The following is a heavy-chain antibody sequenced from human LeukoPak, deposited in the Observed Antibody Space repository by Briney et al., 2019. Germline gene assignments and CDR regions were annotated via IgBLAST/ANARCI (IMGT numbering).Heavy chain of an antibody. CDR2: INHSGST. Sequence: SETLSLTCAVYGGSFSGCYWSWIRQPPGKGLEWIGEINHSGSTNYNPSLKSRVTISVDTSKNQFSLKLSSVTAADTAVYYCARGGNRIAVAGRERRRFNYFDYWGQGTLVTVSS. CDR3: ARGGNRIAVAGRERRRFNYFDY. D-gene: IGHD6-19*01. J-gene: IGHJ4*02. CDR1: GGSFSGCY. V-gene: IGHV4-34*01.